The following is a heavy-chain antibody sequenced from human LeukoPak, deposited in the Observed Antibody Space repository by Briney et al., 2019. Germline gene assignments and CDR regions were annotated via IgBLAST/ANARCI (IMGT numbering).Heavy chain of an antibody. CDR1: GFIFTSYW. Sequence: GGSLRLSCAASGFIFTSYWMSWVRQAPGKGLEWVANIMQDGSEKYYVDSVKGRFTISRDNAKNSLYLQMNSLRADDTAVYYCARVSSSGWDYYYYYMDVWGKGTTVTVSS. D-gene: IGHD6-19*01. V-gene: IGHV3-7*01. CDR3: ARVSSSGWDYYYYYMDV. J-gene: IGHJ6*03. CDR2: IMQDGSEK.